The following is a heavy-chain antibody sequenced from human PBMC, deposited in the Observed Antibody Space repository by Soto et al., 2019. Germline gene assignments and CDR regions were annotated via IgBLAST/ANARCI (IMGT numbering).Heavy chain of an antibody. V-gene: IGHV1-2*02. J-gene: IGHJ6*02. D-gene: IGHD6-19*01. CDR3: AREGIAVAGTESHYYYYGTDV. CDR2: INPNSGGT. CDR1: GYSLTGCY. Sequence: XSVKVAYNTSGYSLTGCYMHWVRQAPGQGLEWMGWINPNSGGTNYAQKFQGRVTMTRDTSISTAYMELSRLRSDDTAVYYCAREGIAVAGTESHYYYYGTDVWGQGTTVTVSS.